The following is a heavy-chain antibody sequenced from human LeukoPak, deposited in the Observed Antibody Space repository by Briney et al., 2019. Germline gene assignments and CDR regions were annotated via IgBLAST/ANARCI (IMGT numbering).Heavy chain of an antibody. CDR1: GGSISSSSYY. D-gene: IGHD6-19*01. J-gene: IGHJ4*02. CDR2: IYYSGST. CDR3: ARVAGQQWLEKDY. V-gene: IGHV4-39*07. Sequence: MPSETLSLTCTVSGGSISSSSYYWGWIRQPPGKGLEWIGSIYYSGSTYYNPSLKSRVTISVDTSKNQFSLKLSSVTAADTAVYYCARVAGQQWLEKDYWGQGTLVTVSS.